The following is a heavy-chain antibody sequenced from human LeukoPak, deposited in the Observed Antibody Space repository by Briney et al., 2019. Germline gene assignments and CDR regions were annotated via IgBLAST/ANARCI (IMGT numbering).Heavy chain of an antibody. D-gene: IGHD6-19*01. CDR3: AKEGRGGSGWYLDYFDY. J-gene: IGHJ4*02. CDR2: ITSSGGST. V-gene: IGHV3-23*01. CDR1: GFTFSSYA. Sequence: GGSLRLSCAASGFTFSSYAMTWVRQAPGKGLEWVSAITSSGGSTYYADSVKGRFTISRDNSKNTLYLQMNSLRAEDTAVYYCAKEGRGGSGWYLDYFDYWGQGTLVTVSS.